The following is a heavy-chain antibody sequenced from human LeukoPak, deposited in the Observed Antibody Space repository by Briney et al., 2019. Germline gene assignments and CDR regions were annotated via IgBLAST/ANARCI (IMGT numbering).Heavy chain of an antibody. CDR2: IKQDASEN. CDR3: ARGGGCSGGSCYSTTPYYYYGMDV. D-gene: IGHD2-15*01. V-gene: IGHV3-7*02. J-gene: IGHJ6*02. CDR1: GFTFSSHW. Sequence: PGGSLRLSFAAPGFTFSSHWMSLPRQAPAEGLERLDNIKQDASENYYVDYVNRRLAIARPNAKNSLYLQMNSLRAEDTAVYYCARGGGCSGGSCYSTTPYYYYGMDVWGQGTTVTVSS.